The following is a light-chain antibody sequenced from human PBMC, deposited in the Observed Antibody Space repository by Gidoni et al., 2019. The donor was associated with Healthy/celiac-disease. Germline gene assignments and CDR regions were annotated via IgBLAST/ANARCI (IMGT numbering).Light chain of an antibody. V-gene: IGKV1-33*01. CDR1: QEISNY. CDR2: DAS. Sequence: EIQMNQYPSSLSASLGDKVTITCQASQEISNYLNWYQQKPGKAPKLLIYDASNLETGVPSRFSGSGSGTDFTFTISSLQPEDIATYYCQQYDNLPYTFGQGTKLEIK. J-gene: IGKJ2*01. CDR3: QQYDNLPYT.